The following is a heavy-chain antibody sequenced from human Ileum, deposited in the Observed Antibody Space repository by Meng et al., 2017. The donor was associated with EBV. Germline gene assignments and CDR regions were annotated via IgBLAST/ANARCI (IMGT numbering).Heavy chain of an antibody. CDR1: WGSFSGYY. CDR3: ARVMRRVNYNSGWYAKF. D-gene: IGHD6-19*01. Sequence: QVSLQHWDAGRGKSSETLSLPFACYWGSFSGYYWSWNRQAPGRVLAWIGESNYARSTNYNPSLKSRVTISVDTSKKQFSLNLTSVTAADTAVYYCARVMRRVNYNSGWYAKFWGQGNLVTVSS. V-gene: IGHV4-34*01. CDR2: SNYARST. J-gene: IGHJ4*02.